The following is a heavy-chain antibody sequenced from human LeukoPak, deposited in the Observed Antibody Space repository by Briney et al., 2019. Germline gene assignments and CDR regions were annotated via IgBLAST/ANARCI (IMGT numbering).Heavy chain of an antibody. CDR2: ISAYNGNT. Sequence: ASVKVSCKASGYTFTSYGISWVRQAPGQGLEWMGWISAYNGNTNYAQKLQGRVTMTTDTSTSTAYMELRSLRSGDTAVYYCARVPDYYYYGMDVWGQGTTVTVSS. CDR1: GYTFTSYG. CDR3: ARVPDYYYYGMDV. V-gene: IGHV1-18*01. J-gene: IGHJ6*02.